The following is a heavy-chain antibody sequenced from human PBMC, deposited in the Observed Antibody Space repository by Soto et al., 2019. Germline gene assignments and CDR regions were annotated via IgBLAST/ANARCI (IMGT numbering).Heavy chain of an antibody. CDR1: GFTFSNAW. V-gene: IGHV3-15*07. J-gene: IGHJ6*02. CDR3: TTGVVVVPAAYFHYYYGMDV. D-gene: IGHD2-2*01. Sequence: GGSLRLSCAASGFTFSNAWMNWVRQAPGKGLEWVGRIKSKTDGGTTDYAAPVKGRFTISRDDSKNTLYLQMNSLKTEDTAVYYCTTGVVVVPAAYFHYYYGMDVWGQGTTVTVSS. CDR2: IKSKTDGGTT.